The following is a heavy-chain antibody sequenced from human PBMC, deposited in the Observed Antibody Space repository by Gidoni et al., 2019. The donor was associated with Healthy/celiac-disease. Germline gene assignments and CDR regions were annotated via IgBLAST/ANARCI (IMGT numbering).Heavy chain of an antibody. CDR3: ARDYGGDYYYYGMDV. Sequence: QVQLVQSGAEVKKPGSSVKVSCKASGGTFSSYTISWVRQAPGQGLEWMGRIIPILGIANYAQKFQGRVTITADKSTSTAYMELSSLRSEDTAVYYCARDYGGDYYYYGMDVWGQGTTVTVSS. CDR2: IIPILGIA. J-gene: IGHJ6*02. V-gene: IGHV1-69*08. D-gene: IGHD4-17*01. CDR1: GGTFSSYT.